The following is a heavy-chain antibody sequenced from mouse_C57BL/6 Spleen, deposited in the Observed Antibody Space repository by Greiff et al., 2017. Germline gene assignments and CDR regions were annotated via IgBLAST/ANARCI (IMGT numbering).Heavy chain of an antibody. V-gene: IGHV1-7*01. CDR3: ASNCDVWYFDV. Sequence: VKLMESGAELAKPGASVKLSCKASGYTFTSYWMPWVKQRPGQGLEWIGYIIPSSGYTKYNQKFKDKATLTADKSSSTAYMQLSSLTYEDSAVYYCASNCDVWYFDVWGTGTTVTVSS. CDR1: GYTFTSYW. CDR2: IIPSSGYT. J-gene: IGHJ1*03.